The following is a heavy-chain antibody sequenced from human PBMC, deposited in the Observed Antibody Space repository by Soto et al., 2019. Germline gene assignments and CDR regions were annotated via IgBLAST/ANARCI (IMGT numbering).Heavy chain of an antibody. CDR1: GFTVRSYG. CDR3: AKDGNYYDSSGYYRRPLDY. Sequence: VRLSNPACGFTVRSYGMDWGRQAPGRELKWVAVISYDGSNKYYADSVKGRFTISRDNSKNTLYLQMNSLRAEDTAVYYCAKDGNYYDSSGYYRRPLDYWGQGTLVTVSS. D-gene: IGHD3-22*01. V-gene: IGHV3-30*18. CDR2: ISYDGSNK. J-gene: IGHJ4*02.